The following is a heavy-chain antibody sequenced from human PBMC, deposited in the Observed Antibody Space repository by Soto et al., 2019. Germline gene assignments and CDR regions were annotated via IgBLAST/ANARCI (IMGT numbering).Heavy chain of an antibody. J-gene: IGHJ4*02. CDR1: GYTFTSYG. D-gene: IGHD2-15*01. V-gene: IGHV1-18*01. CDR3: ARDPRYCSGGSCVFDY. CDR2: ISAYNGNT. Sequence: ASVKVSCKASGYTFTSYGISWVRQAPGQGLEWMGWISAYNGNTNYAQKLQGRVTMTTDTSTSTAYMELRSLRSDDTAVYYCARDPRYCSGGSCVFDYWGQGTLVTVSS.